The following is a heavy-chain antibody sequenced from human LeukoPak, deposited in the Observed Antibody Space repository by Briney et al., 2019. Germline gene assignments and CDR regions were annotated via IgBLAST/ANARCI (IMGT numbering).Heavy chain of an antibody. D-gene: IGHD3-3*01. Sequence: SETLSLTCTVDGDSFSDFYWSWVRQTAGKGLEWIGDINLTASTNYNQSITDYNPSLKSRVTISVDSTNTVLSLRVTCLTAADTGVYYCARDRHDSLEYGYYMYVWGTGTSVSVSS. CDR3: ARDRHDSLEYGYYMYV. V-gene: IGHV4-34*01. CDR1: GDSFSDFY. CDR2: INLTAST. J-gene: IGHJ6*03.